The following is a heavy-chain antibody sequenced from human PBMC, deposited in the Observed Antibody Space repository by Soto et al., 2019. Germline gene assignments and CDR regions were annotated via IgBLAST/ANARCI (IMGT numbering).Heavy chain of an antibody. J-gene: IGHJ4*02. CDR3: ARDLGYYESDGYFDY. D-gene: IGHD3-22*01. CDR2: ISSSVSII. CDR1: GFTVSDNY. Sequence: XVSLRLSFAASGFTVSDNYMSWIRQAPGKGLEWVSYISSSVSIIYYADSVKGRFTISRDNAKNSLYLQMNSLRAEDTAVYYCARDLGYYESDGYFDYWGQGALVTVSS. V-gene: IGHV3-11*01.